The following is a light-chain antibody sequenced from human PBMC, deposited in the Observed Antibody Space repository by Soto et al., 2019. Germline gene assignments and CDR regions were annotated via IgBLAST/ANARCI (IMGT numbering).Light chain of an antibody. CDR2: AAS. J-gene: IGKJ1*01. CDR1: QSVSNNY. CDR3: QQYGRSRWT. Sequence: ESVLTQSPGTLSLSPGERATLSCRASQSVSNNYLAWYQQKFGQAPRLLIYAASSRAAGIPDRFSGSASGTDFTLTISRLEPEDLAVYYCQQYGRSRWTFGQGTKVEIK. V-gene: IGKV3-20*01.